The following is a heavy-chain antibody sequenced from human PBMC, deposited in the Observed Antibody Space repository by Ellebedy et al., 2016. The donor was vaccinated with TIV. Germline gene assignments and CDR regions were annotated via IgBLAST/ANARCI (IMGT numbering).Heavy chain of an antibody. J-gene: IGHJ6*02. CDR3: ARATYYDILTGNYYYYGMDV. D-gene: IGHD3-9*01. Sequence: TFSSYAMSWVRQAPGKGLEWIGSIYYGGSTYYNPSLKSRVTISVDTSKNQFSLTLSSVTAADTAVYYCARATYYDILTGNYYYYGMDVWGQGTTVTVSS. CDR1: TFSSYA. CDR2: IYYGGST. V-gene: IGHV4-39*01.